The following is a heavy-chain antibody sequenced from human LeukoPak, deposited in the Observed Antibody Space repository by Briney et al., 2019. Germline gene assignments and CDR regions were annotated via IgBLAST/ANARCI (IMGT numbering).Heavy chain of an antibody. J-gene: IGHJ4*02. CDR1: GFTFSSYS. D-gene: IGHD1-26*01. Sequence: GGSLRLSCAASGFTFSSYSMNWVRQAPGKGLEWVTLISYDGRHKYYADSVKGRFTISRDISRNTVSVQMNSLRVEDTAVYYCARAPRGSADFDNWGQGTLVTVSS. V-gene: IGHV3-30*05. CDR3: ARAPRGSADFDN. CDR2: ISYDGRHK.